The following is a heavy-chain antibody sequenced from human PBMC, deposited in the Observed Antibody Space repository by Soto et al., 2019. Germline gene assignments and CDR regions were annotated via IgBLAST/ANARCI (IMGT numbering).Heavy chain of an antibody. V-gene: IGHV4-59*01. Sequence: SETLSLTCSVSGGSISGSYWSWIRQSPGKGLEWLGYVYYTGSTSYSPSLRSRVSISVDTSKNEFSLRLSSVTAADTAVYFCARSVAVPGAHIDYWGQGTKVTVSS. CDR1: GGSISGSY. CDR2: VYYTGST. J-gene: IGHJ4*02. CDR3: ARSVAVPGAHIDY. D-gene: IGHD6-19*01.